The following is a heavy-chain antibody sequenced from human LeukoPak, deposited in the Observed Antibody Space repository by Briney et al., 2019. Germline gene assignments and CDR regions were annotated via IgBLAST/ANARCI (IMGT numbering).Heavy chain of an antibody. CDR1: GGSFSGYY. V-gene: IGHV4-34*01. CDR3: ARVGSSGYRYFDY. D-gene: IGHD3-22*01. J-gene: IGHJ4*02. CDR2: INHSGST. Sequence: SETLSLTCAVYGGSFSGYYWSWIRQPPGKGLEWIGEINHSGSTNYNPSLKSRVTISVDTSKNQFSLKLSSVTAADTAVYYCARVGSSGYRYFDYWGQGTLVTVSS.